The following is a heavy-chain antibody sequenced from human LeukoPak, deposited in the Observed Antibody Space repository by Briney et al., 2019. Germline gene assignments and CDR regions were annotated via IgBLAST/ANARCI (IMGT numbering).Heavy chain of an antibody. Sequence: GGSLRLSCAASAFTSSSYSMNWVRQAPGKGLEWVSSSSSSSSYIYYADSVEGRFTISRDNAKNSLYLQMNSLRAEDTAVYYCARVREGGSYPYNYYGLDVWGQGTTVTVSS. V-gene: IGHV3-21*01. CDR1: AFTSSSYS. CDR3: ARVREGGSYPYNYYGLDV. D-gene: IGHD1-26*01. CDR2: SSSSSSYI. J-gene: IGHJ6*02.